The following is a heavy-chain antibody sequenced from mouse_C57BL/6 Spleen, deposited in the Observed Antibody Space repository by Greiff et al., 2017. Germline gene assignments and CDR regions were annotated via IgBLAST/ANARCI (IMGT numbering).Heavy chain of an antibody. J-gene: IGHJ4*01. CDR1: GYAFSSYW. CDR3: APSRFHVNYYAMDY. V-gene: IGHV1-80*01. Sequence: QVQLQQSGAELVKPGASVKISCKASGYAFSSYWMNWVKQRPGKGLEWIGQIYPGDGDTNYNGKFKGKATLTADKSSSTAYMQLSSLTSEDSAVYFCAPSRFHVNYYAMDYWGQGTSVTVSS. CDR2: IYPGDGDT.